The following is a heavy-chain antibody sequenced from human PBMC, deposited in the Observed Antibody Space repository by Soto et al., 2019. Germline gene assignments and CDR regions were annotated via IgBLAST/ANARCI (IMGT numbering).Heavy chain of an antibody. Sequence: SETLSLTCGVYRGSFSGFYWTWVRQTPGKGLEWIGEINHSGSTNYNPSLKNRVTISVDRSINYFSLRMTSVTAADAAVYYCARGRGYAYGYNFYGMDVWGQGTTVTVSS. CDR1: RGSFSGFY. CDR2: INHSGST. J-gene: IGHJ6*02. CDR3: ARGRGYAYGYNFYGMDV. D-gene: IGHD3-16*01. V-gene: IGHV4-34*01.